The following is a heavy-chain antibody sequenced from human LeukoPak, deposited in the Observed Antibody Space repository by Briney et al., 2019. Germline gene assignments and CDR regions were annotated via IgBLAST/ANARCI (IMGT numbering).Heavy chain of an antibody. D-gene: IGHD5-12*01. CDR1: GFTFSSYA. V-gene: IGHV3-23*01. J-gene: IGHJ4*02. Sequence: SGGSLRLSCAPSGFTFSSYAMSCVRQAERNGLEWDSAISGSGGSTYYADSVKGRFTISRDNSKNTLYMQMNSLRAEDTAVYYCAKDYDLAAQRGDYWGQGTLVTVSS. CDR3: AKDYDLAAQRGDY. CDR2: ISGSGGST.